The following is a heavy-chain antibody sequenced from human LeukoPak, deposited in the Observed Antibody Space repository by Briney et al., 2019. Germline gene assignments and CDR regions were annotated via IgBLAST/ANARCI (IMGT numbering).Heavy chain of an antibody. CDR3: ARDVSAGAYY. V-gene: IGHV6-1*01. D-gene: IGHD6-13*01. J-gene: IGHJ4*02. Sequence: SQTLSLTCAISGDSVSSNIAAWNWFRQSPSRGLEWLGRTYYRSKWTFEYAVSVRGRIRFNPDTSKNQVSLHLTSVTPQDTALYYCARDVSAGAYYWGQGTLVIVSS. CDR1: GDSVSSNIAA. CDR2: TYYRSKWTF.